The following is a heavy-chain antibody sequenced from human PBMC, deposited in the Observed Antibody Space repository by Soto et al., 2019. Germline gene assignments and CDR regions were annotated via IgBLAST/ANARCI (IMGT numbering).Heavy chain of an antibody. CDR1: GYTFTSYD. J-gene: IGHJ6*03. V-gene: IGHV1-8*01. D-gene: IGHD6-6*01. Sequence: AASVKVSCKASGYTFTSYDINWLRQATGQGLEWMGWMNPNSGNTGYAQKFQGRVTMTRNTSISTAYMELSSLRSEDTAVYYCARASSSSLYYYYYYMDVWGKGTTVTVSS. CDR2: MNPNSGNT. CDR3: ARASSSSLYYYYYYMDV.